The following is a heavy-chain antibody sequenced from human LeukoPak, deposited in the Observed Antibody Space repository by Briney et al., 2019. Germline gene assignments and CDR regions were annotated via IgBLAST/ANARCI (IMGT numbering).Heavy chain of an antibody. CDR2: LSGSSSST. CDR3: ARNPGGIGDY. V-gene: IGHV3-48*02. Sequence: GGSLRLSCAASGFTFSIYSMNWVRQAPGKGLEGVSFLSGSSSSTFYADSVKGRFTVSRDNAKNSLYLQMNSLRDEDTAVYYCARNPGGIGDYWGQGTLVTVSS. J-gene: IGHJ4*02. D-gene: IGHD4-23*01. CDR1: GFTFSIYS.